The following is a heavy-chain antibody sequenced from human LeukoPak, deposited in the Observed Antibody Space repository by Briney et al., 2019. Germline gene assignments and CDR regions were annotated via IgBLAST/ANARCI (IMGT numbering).Heavy chain of an antibody. V-gene: IGHV3-21*01. J-gene: IGHJ4*02. CDR3: ARGSPSEYSSSSPLEY. Sequence: PGGSLRLSCAASGFTFSSYSMTWVRQAPGKGLEWVSSFTSRSRSIYYADSVKGRFTISRDNAKNSLYLQMNSLRAEDTTVYYCARGSPSEYSSSSPLEYWGQGTLVTVSS. CDR1: GFTFSSYS. D-gene: IGHD6-6*01. CDR2: FTSRSRSI.